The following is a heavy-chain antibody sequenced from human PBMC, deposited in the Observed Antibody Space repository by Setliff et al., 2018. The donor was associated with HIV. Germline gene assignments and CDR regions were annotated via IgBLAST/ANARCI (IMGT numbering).Heavy chain of an antibody. CDR3: AREALDGYNDY. J-gene: IGHJ4*02. Sequence: SETLSLTCAVYGGSFSGYYWSWIRQPPGKGLEWIGEINHSGSTNYNPSLKSRVTISVDTSKNQFSLKLSSVTAADTAVYYCAREALDGYNDYWGQGTLVTVSS. CDR2: INHSGST. V-gene: IGHV4-34*01. CDR1: GGSFSGYY. D-gene: IGHD5-12*01.